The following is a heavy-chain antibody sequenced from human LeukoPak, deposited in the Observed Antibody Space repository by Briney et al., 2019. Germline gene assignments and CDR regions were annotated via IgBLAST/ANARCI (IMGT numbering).Heavy chain of an antibody. V-gene: IGHV3-7*03. CDR1: GFTFSSYW. CDR2: IKQDGSEK. CDR3: ARESFTSGSGSYYLDY. Sequence: GGSLRLSCAASGFTFSSYWMSWVRQAPGKGQEWGANIKQDGSEKYYVDSVKGRFTISRDNAKNSLYLQMNSLRAEDTAVYYCARESFTSGSGSYYLDYWGQGTLVTVSS. J-gene: IGHJ4*02. D-gene: IGHD3-10*01.